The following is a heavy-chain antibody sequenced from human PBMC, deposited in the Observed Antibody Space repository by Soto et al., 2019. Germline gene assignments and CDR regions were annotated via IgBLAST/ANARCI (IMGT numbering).Heavy chain of an antibody. J-gene: IGHJ4*02. CDR2: IYYSGST. D-gene: IGHD4-17*01. Sequence: QVQLQESGPGLVKPSETLSLTCTVSGGSISSYYWSWIRQPPGKGLEWIGYIYYSGSTNYNPSLKSRVTISVDTSKNQYSLKLSSVTASDTAVYYCAINYVDSNFDYWGQGTLVTVSS. V-gene: IGHV4-59*08. CDR1: GGSISSYY. CDR3: AINYVDSNFDY.